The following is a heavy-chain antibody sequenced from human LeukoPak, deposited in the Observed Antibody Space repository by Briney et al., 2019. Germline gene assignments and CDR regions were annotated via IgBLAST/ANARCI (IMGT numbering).Heavy chain of an antibody. CDR3: ARDSHPYDYIWGSYRDQDY. CDR1: GYTFTIYG. Sequence: AAGTVSSTASGYTFTIYGIGWVRQAPGQGRGWRGLISAYIGNTNYTQKLQGRVTITTDTSTSTAYMQMASLRSEDTAVYYCARDSHPYDYIWGSYRDQDYWGQGALVSLSS. V-gene: IGHV1-18*01. CDR2: ISAYIGNT. D-gene: IGHD3-16*02. J-gene: IGHJ4*02.